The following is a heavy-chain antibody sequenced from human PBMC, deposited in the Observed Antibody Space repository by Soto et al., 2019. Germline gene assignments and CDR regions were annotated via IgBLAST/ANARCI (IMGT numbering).Heavy chain of an antibody. CDR1: GFTFSSYC. V-gene: IGHV3-30*18. CDR2: ISYDGSNK. J-gene: IGHJ6*02. Sequence: PGGSLRLSCAASGFTFSSYCMHWVRQAPGKGLEWVAVISYDGSNKYYADSVKGRFTISRDNSKNTLYLQMNSLRAEDTAVYYCAKGYLRDYYYYGMDVWGQGTTVTVSS. CDR3: AKGYLRDYYYYGMDV. D-gene: IGHD1-20*01.